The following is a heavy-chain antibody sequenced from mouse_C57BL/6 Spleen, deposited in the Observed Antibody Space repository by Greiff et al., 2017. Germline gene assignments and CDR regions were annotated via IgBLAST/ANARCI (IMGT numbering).Heavy chain of an antibody. CDR1: GYTFTDYE. Sequence: VQLQQSGAELVRPGASVTLSCKASGYTFTDYEMPWVKQTPVHGLEWIGAIDPETGCTAYNQKFKGKAILTADKASSTAYMELRSLTSEDSAVYYCTNSSYYGSNYFDYWGQGTTLTVAS. J-gene: IGHJ2*01. CDR3: TNSSYYGSNYFDY. CDR2: IDPETGCT. D-gene: IGHD1-1*01. V-gene: IGHV1-15*01.